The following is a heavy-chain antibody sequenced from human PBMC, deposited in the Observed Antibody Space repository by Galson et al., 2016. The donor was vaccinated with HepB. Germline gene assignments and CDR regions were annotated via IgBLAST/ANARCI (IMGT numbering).Heavy chain of an antibody. J-gene: IGHJ6*02. CDR1: GFTFRTYD. V-gene: IGHV3-13*01. D-gene: IGHD3-10*01. CDR3: ARGPDRRSSFYYGMDV. CDR2: IGTAGDT. Sequence: SLRLSCAASGFTFRTYDMHWVRQTPTKGLEWVSAIGTAGDTYYPDSVKGRFTISRENAKNSLYLQMNSLRAGDTAVYYCARGPDRRSSFYYGMDVWGQGTTVTVSS.